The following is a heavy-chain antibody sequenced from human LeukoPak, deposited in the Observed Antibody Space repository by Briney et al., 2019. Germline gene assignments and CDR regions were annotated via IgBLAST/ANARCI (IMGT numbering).Heavy chain of an antibody. D-gene: IGHD2-15*01. CDR1: VHTFSYYG. J-gene: IGHJ4*01. V-gene: IGHV1-3*01. CDR2: VNAANGNT. CDR3: ATGGGWWAPLDY. Sequence: ASVKVSCKASVHTFSYYGIHWVRQAPGQRLEWMGWVNAANGNTKYSQKFQGRVTVTRDTSASTAYMELSSLRSEDTALYYCATGGGWWAPLDYWGHGTLVTVSS.